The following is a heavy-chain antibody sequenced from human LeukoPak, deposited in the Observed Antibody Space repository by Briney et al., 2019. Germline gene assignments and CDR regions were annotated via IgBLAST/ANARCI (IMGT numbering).Heavy chain of an antibody. V-gene: IGHV1-69*04. J-gene: IGHJ4*02. CDR1: GGTFSSYA. Sequence: SVKVSCKASGGTFSSYAISWVRQAPGQGLEWMGRIIPILGIANYAQKFQGRVTITADKSTSTAYMELSSLRSEDTAVYYCAKSSGWYPPGFWGQGTLVTVSS. CDR2: IIPILGIA. CDR3: AKSSGWYPPGF. D-gene: IGHD6-19*01.